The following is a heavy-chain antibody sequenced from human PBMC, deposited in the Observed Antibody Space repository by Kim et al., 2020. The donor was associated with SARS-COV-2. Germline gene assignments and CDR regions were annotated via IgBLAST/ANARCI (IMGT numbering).Heavy chain of an antibody. CDR2: KWYN. V-gene: IGHV6-1*01. CDR3: ARGFSIDV. Sequence: KWYNDYAVSVKSRIIINPDASKNQFSLQLNSVTPEDTAVYYCARGFSIDVWGKGTTVTVSS. J-gene: IGHJ6*03.